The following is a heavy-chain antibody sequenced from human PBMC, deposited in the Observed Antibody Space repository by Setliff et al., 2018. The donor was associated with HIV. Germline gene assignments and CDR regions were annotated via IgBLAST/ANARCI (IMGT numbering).Heavy chain of an antibody. Sequence: SLRLSCVASGFTFNNAWMNWVRQAPGKGLEWVGRIKSRTDGGTTDYATPVKGRFTISRDDSENMLYLQMNDLKTEDTAVYYCMDFAIAGAWDYWGQGTLVTSPQ. CDR1: GFTFNNAW. V-gene: IGHV3-15*01. J-gene: IGHJ4*02. CDR3: MDFAIAGAWDY. D-gene: IGHD6-13*01. CDR2: IKSRTDGGTT.